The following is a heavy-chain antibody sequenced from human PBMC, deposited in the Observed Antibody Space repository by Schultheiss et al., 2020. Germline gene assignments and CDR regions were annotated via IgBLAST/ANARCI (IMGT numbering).Heavy chain of an antibody. CDR2: INHSGST. CDR1: GGSFSGYY. D-gene: IGHD6-19*01. CDR3: ARVQTVAGGGWFDP. Sequence: SETLSLTCDVYGGSFSGYYWGWIRQPPGKGLEWIGEINHSGSTNYNPSLKSRVTISVDTSKKQFSLKVSCVTAADTAVYYCARVQTVAGGGWFDPWGQGTLVTVSS. V-gene: IGHV4-34*01. J-gene: IGHJ5*02.